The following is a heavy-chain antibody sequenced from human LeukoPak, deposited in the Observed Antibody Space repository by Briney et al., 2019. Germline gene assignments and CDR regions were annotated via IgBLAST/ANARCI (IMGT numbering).Heavy chain of an antibody. V-gene: IGHV4-61*02. D-gene: IGHD2-15*01. Sequence: PSQTLSLTCTVSGGSISSGSYYWSWIRQPAGKGLEWIGRIYTSGSTNYNPSLKSRVTISVDTSKNQFSLKLSSVTAADTAVYYCARGVVVAAYNWFDPWGQGTLVTVSS. CDR1: GGSISSGSYY. J-gene: IGHJ5*02. CDR2: IYTSGST. CDR3: ARGVVVAAYNWFDP.